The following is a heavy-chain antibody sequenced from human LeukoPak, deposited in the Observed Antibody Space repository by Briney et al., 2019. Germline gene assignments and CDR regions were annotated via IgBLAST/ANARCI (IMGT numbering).Heavy chain of an antibody. CDR2: INPSGSST. CDR1: GDAFTNYY. CDR3: AREGFYGRELFPAFDY. J-gene: IGHJ4*02. Sequence: ASVKVSCKASGDAFTNYYIHWVRQAPGQGLEWMGIINPSGSSTSYAQKFQGRVTMTRDTSTSTVNMELSNLRSEDTAVYYCAREGFYGRELFPAFDYWGQGTLVTVSS. D-gene: IGHD3-10*01. V-gene: IGHV1-46*01.